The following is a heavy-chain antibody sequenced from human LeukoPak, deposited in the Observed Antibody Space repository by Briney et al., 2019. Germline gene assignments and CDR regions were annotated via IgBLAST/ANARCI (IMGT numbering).Heavy chain of an antibody. CDR2: INHGGST. Sequence: SETLSLACAVSGGSFSGHYWNWIRQPPGKGLEWIGEINHGGSTNFNPSLKSRVTISVDTSQNQFSLRLSSVTAADTAVYYCARGRYVTTRGGAAAGFLDYWGQGTLVTVST. CDR1: GGSFSGHY. V-gene: IGHV4-34*01. D-gene: IGHD6-13*01. J-gene: IGHJ4*02. CDR3: ARGRYVTTRGGAAAGFLDY.